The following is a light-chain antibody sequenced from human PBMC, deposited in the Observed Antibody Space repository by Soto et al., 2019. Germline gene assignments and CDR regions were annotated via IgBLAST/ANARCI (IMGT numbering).Light chain of an antibody. V-gene: IGKV3-15*01. CDR1: QSVSGN. CDR2: GAS. Sequence: EIVMTQSPATLSVSPGERATLSSRASQSVSGNLAWYQQKPGQAPRLLIYGASTRATGIPARFSGSGSGTEFTLTISSLQSEDFAVYYCQQYNNWPRTFGQGTKVEIK. CDR3: QQYNNWPRT. J-gene: IGKJ1*01.